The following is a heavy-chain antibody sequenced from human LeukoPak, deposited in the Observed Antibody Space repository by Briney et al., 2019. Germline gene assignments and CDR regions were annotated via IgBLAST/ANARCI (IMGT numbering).Heavy chain of an antibody. CDR2: IRSDASSI. Sequence: GGPLRLSGVWSGFTFSRYSMNWGRHAPGKGPEWVSSIRSDASSIYYADSVKGRFTISRDNAKNSVFLQMNRLRAGDTAVYYCARDGYSIGYFYDLWGQGTLVTVSS. J-gene: IGHJ4*02. V-gene: IGHV3-21*01. CDR1: GFTFSRYS. CDR3: ARDGYSIGYFYDL. D-gene: IGHD3-22*01.